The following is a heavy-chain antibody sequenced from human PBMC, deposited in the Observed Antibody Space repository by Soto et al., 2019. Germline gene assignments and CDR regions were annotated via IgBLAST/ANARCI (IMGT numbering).Heavy chain of an antibody. CDR2: IYPSGST. V-gene: IGHV4-4*07. CDR1: GGSISGHA. J-gene: IGHJ4*02. CDR3: VRGRSYSVYDF. Sequence: SETLSLTCTVSGGSISGHAWIWVRQPAGRGLEWIGHIYPSGSTSYNPSLRSRVTMSLDTTNNQIFLNLTSVTAADTAVFYCVRGRSYSVYDFWGPGTLVTVSS. D-gene: IGHD5-12*01.